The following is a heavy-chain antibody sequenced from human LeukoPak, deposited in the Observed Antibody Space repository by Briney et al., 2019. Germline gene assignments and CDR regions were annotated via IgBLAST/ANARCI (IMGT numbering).Heavy chain of an antibody. J-gene: IGHJ4*02. CDR2: IYYTENT. D-gene: IGHD3-22*01. Sequence: SETLSLTCTVSGGSISSYYWSWIRQPPGKGLEWIGYIYYTENTNYNPSLKSRVTISVDTSKNQFSLNLTSVAAADTAVYYCAGGNFYDSRGHPYHFHYWGQGTLVTVPS. CDR1: GGSISSYY. CDR3: AGGNFYDSRGHPYHFHY. V-gene: IGHV4-59*01.